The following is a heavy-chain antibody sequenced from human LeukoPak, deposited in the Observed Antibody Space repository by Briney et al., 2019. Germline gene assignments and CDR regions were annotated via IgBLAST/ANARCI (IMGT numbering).Heavy chain of an antibody. CDR2: IYYSGST. CDR3: ARYTFTADDYAGLYYFDY. V-gene: IGHV4-59*08. J-gene: IGHJ4*02. CDR1: GGSISSYY. Sequence: SETLSLTCTVSGGSISSYYWSWIRQPPGKGLEWIGYIYYSGSTNYNPSLKSRVTISVDTSKNQFSLKLSSVTAADTAVYYCARYTFTADDYAGLYYFDYWGQGTLVTVSS. D-gene: IGHD3-16*01.